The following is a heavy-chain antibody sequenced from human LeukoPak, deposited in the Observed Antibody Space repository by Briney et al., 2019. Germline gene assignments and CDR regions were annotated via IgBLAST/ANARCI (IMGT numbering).Heavy chain of an antibody. CDR1: GGSSSRYY. D-gene: IGHD1-26*01. Sequence: KPSATLSLTCTVSGGSSSRYYWSWIRQPPGKGLEWNGNIYYSGSTNYNPSLKSRVNISVDTSKNQLSLKLSSVTAADTAVYYCARVVKDNWFDPWGQGTLVTVSS. CDR2: IYYSGST. V-gene: IGHV4-59*01. J-gene: IGHJ5*02. CDR3: ARVVKDNWFDP.